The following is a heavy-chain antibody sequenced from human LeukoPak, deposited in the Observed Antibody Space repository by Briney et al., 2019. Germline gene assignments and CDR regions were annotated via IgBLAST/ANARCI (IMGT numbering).Heavy chain of an antibody. Sequence: GESLKISCKGSGFTLTDHWIAWVRQMPGRGLEWVGIIHPGVSDTPKSPSFQGQVVISVDSSISTAYLQWNSLRASETAMYYCAASPPHCGADCPFDYWGQGTLVTVSS. CDR1: GFTLTDHW. V-gene: IGHV5-51*01. J-gene: IGHJ4*02. CDR3: AASPPHCGADCPFDY. CDR2: IHPGVSDT. D-gene: IGHD2-21*02.